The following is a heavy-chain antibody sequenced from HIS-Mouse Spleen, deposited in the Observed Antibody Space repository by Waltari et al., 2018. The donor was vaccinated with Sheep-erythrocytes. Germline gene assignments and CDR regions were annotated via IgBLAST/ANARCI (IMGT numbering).Heavy chain of an antibody. CDR2: IYWNDDK. Sequence: QITLKESGPTLVKPTQTLTLTCTFSGFSLSTSGVGVGWIRQPPGKHLEWLALIYWNDDKRYSPTLKSRLTITKDTSKNQVVLTMTNMEPVDTATYYCAHRRVAARLFDYWGQGTLGTVSS. CDR1: GFSLSTSGVG. V-gene: IGHV2-5*01. D-gene: IGHD6-6*01. CDR3: AHRRVAARLFDY. J-gene: IGHJ4*02.